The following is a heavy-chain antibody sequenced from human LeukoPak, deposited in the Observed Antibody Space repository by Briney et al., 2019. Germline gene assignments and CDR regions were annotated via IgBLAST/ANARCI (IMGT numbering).Heavy chain of an antibody. Sequence: ASVKVSCKASGYTFTSYDINWVRQATGQGLDGMGWMNPNSANTRYAHKFQGRVTMTRNTSISTAYMELSSLRSEDTAVYYCARLASSSWPLYYYYGMDVWGQGTTVTVSS. CDR3: ARLASSSWPLYYYYGMDV. V-gene: IGHV1-8*01. J-gene: IGHJ6*02. CDR2: MNPNSANT. CDR1: GYTFTSYD. D-gene: IGHD6-13*01.